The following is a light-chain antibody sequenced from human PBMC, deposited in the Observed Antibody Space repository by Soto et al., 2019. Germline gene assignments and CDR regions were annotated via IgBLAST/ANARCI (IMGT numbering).Light chain of an antibody. V-gene: IGKV3-11*01. CDR3: QQRFT. J-gene: IGKJ4*01. CDR1: QSVSSY. CDR2: DAS. Sequence: EIVLTQSPATLSLSPGERATLSCRASQSVSSYLAWYQQKPGQAPRLLIYDASNRATGIPGRFSGSGSGTDFTLTISNVEPEDFSVYYCQQRFTFGGGTKVEIK.